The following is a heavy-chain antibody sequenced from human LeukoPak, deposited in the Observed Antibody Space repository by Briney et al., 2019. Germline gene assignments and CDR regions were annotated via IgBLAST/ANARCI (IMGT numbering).Heavy chain of an antibody. Sequence: GGSLRLSCAASGFTFSSSPMNWVRQAPGKGLEWVSYISSSSTIYYSASVKGRFTISRDNAKNSRYLQINSLRVEDTAVYYCARSGDYWGQGTLVTASS. CDR2: ISSSSTI. CDR3: ARSGDY. V-gene: IGHV3-48*01. CDR1: GFTFSSSP. J-gene: IGHJ4*02.